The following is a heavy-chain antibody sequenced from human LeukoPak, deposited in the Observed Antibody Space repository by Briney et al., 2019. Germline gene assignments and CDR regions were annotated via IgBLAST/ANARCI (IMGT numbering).Heavy chain of an antibody. D-gene: IGHD2-8*01. CDR3: SRENGAFSPFGY. J-gene: IGHJ4*02. CDR1: GGSISNTNW. Sequence: SGTLSLTCGVSGGSISNTNWWSWVRQPPGQGVEWIGEISLSGLTNYTPSLKSRVTVSLDKSKNHLSLNLTSVTAADTAVYYCSRENGAFSPFGYWGQGTLVTVSS. CDR2: ISLSGLT. V-gene: IGHV4-4*02.